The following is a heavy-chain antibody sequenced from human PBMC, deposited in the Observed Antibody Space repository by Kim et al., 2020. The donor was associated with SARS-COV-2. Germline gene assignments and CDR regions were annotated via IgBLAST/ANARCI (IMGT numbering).Heavy chain of an antibody. CDR2: TYYRSKWYN. J-gene: IGHJ4*02. CDR1: GDSVSSNSAA. Sequence: SQTLSLTCAISGDSVSSNSAAWNWIRQSPSRGLEWLGRTYYRSKWYNDYAVSVKSRITINPDTSKNQFSLQLNSVTPEDTAVYYCARADSSSWYGTPYFDYWGQGTLVTVSS. CDR3: ARADSSSWYGTPYFDY. V-gene: IGHV6-1*01. D-gene: IGHD6-13*01.